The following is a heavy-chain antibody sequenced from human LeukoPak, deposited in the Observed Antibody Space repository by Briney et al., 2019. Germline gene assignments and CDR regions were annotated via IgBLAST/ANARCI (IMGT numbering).Heavy chain of an antibody. CDR2: INPNSGGT. Sequence: VASVKVSCKASGYTFTGYYMHWVRQAPGQGLEWMGWINPNSGGTNYAQKFQGRVTMTRGTSISTAYMELSRLRSDDTAVYYCARDFGSGWDLFDYWGQGTLVTVSS. J-gene: IGHJ4*02. CDR3: ARDFGSGWDLFDY. CDR1: GYTFTGYY. V-gene: IGHV1-2*02. D-gene: IGHD6-19*01.